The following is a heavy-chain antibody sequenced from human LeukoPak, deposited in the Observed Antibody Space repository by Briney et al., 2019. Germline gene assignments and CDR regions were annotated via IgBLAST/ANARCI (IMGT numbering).Heavy chain of an antibody. CDR1: GYTFTSYG. V-gene: IGHV1-18*01. CDR2: ISAYYGNT. D-gene: IGHD3-22*01. Sequence: ASVKVSRKASGYTFTSYGISWVRQAPGQGLEWMGWISAYYGNTNYAQKLQGRVTMTTDTSTSTAYMELRSLRSDDTAVYYCARDTNVVEYYYDSSGYYTFDYWGQGTLVTVSS. J-gene: IGHJ4*02. CDR3: ARDTNVVEYYYDSSGYYTFDY.